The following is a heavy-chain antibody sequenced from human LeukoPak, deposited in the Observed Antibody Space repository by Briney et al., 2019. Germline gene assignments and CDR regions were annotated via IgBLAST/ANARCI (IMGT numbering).Heavy chain of an antibody. Sequence: GGSLRLSCAASRLTFISYAMSWVRQAPGRGLERVSAISESGTGTYYAEAVKGRFTISRDNSKNTLSLQMNSLRAEDTAIYYCAKDIAQGYTYGSIEQDYWGQGTLVTVSS. CDR2: ISESGTGT. D-gene: IGHD5-18*01. V-gene: IGHV3-23*01. CDR3: AKDIAQGYTYGSIEQDY. J-gene: IGHJ4*02. CDR1: RLTFISYA.